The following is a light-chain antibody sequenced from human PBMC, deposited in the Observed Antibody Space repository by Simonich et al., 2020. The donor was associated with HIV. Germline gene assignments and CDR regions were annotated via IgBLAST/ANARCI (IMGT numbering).Light chain of an antibody. CDR3: QQYNNWPPA. CDR2: GES. V-gene: IGKV3-15*01. J-gene: IGKJ1*01. Sequence: EIVLTQSPATLSVSPGERATLSCRASQSVSSNLAWYQQKPGQAPRLLIYGESNRATGIPARLSGSGSGTEFTLTISSLQSEDFAVYYCQQYNNWPPAFGQGTKVEIK. CDR1: QSVSSN.